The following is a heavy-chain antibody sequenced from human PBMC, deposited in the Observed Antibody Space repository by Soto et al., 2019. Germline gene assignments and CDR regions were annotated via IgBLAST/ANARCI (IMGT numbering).Heavy chain of an antibody. CDR2: IYHSGST. D-gene: IGHD3-22*01. V-gene: IGHV4-4*02. Sequence: LSLTCAVSGGSISSSNWWSWVRQPPGKGLEWIGEIYHSGSTNYNPSLKSRVTISVDKSKNQFSLKLSSVTAADTVVYYCARDDSSGYYSPRGMDVWGQGTSVTVSS. CDR3: ARDDSSGYYSPRGMDV. CDR1: GGSISSSNW. J-gene: IGHJ6*02.